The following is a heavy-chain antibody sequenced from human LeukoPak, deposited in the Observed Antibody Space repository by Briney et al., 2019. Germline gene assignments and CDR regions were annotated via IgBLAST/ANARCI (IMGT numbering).Heavy chain of an antibody. V-gene: IGHV3-64*01. CDR1: GFTFSSYA. D-gene: IGHD2-15*01. Sequence: PGGSLRLSCAASGFTFSSYAMHWVRQAPGKGLEYVSAISSNGGSTYYANSVKGRFTISRDNSKNTLYLQMNSLRAEDTAVYYCARAGGFLSYYYYMDVWGKGTTVTVSS. J-gene: IGHJ6*03. CDR2: ISSNGGST. CDR3: ARAGGFLSYYYYMDV.